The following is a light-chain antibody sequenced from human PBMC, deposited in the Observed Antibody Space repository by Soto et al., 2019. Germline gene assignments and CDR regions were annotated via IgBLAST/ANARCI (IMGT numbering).Light chain of an antibody. CDR1: QSIANY. J-gene: IGKJ5*01. CDR2: AAS. CDR3: QQNYSPPPIT. Sequence: DIQMTQSPSALAASVGDRVTSTCRASQSIANYLNWYQQKPGKAPKLLIYAASTLQSGVPSKFSGSGFGTDFTLTISSLQTEDFATYYCQQNYSPPPITFGQGTRLEIK. V-gene: IGKV1-39*01.